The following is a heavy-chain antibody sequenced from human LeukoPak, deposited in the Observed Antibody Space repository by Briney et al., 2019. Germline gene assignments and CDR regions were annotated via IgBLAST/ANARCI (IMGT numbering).Heavy chain of an antibody. Sequence: PSETLSLTCTVSGGSISSSSYYWGWIRQSPGKGLEWIGSVYYSGSTYYNPSLKSRVTISVDTSKNQFSLKLSSVTAADTAVYYCARGGSDSGYDRKNWFDPWGQGTLVTVSS. D-gene: IGHD5-12*01. V-gene: IGHV4-39*07. J-gene: IGHJ5*02. CDR3: ARGGSDSGYDRKNWFDP. CDR2: VYYSGST. CDR1: GGSISSSSYY.